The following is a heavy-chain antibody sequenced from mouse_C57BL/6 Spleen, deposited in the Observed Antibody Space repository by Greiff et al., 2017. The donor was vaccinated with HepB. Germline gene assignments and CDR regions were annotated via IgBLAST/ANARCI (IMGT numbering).Heavy chain of an antibody. CDR1: GYTFTSYW. CDR3: ARWGSGYVAAY. J-gene: IGHJ3*01. CDR2: IDPSDSYT. V-gene: IGHV1-50*01. Sequence: QVQLQQPGAELVKPGASVKLSCKASGYTFTSYWMQWVKQRPGQGLEWIGEIDPSDSYTNYNQKFKGKATLTVDTSSSTAYMQLSSLTSEDSAVYYCARWGSGYVAAYWGQGTLVTVSA. D-gene: IGHD3-2*02.